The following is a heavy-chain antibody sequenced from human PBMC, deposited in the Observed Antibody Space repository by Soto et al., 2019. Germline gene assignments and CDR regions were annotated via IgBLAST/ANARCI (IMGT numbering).Heavy chain of an antibody. D-gene: IGHD1-20*01. CDR3: ASSPVSPNYYFDY. CDR1: GYSISSGYY. J-gene: IGHJ4*02. V-gene: IGHV4-38-2*01. CDR2: VYHSGST. Sequence: SETLSLTCAVSGYSISSGYYWGWIRQPPGKGLEWIGSVYHSGSTYYNPSLKSRVSISVDTSNSHFSLKLSSVTAADTAVYYCASSPVSPNYYFDYWGQGTLVTSPQ.